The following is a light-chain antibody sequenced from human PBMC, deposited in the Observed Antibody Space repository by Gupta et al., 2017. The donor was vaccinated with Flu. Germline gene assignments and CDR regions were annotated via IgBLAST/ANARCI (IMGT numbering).Light chain of an antibody. CDR2: DVY. CDR3: ISYTTTSRV. Sequence: QAAMTQPASVSGNPGQSITTSCTGTNSDIRGYNSVSWYRQHPGQAPKLLVYDVYIRPSGVSDLFSGSESGTTASLTIAGLQAEDDADYYCISYTTTSRVFGGGTKLAVL. V-gene: IGLV2-14*03. J-gene: IGLJ3*02. CDR1: NSDIRGYNS.